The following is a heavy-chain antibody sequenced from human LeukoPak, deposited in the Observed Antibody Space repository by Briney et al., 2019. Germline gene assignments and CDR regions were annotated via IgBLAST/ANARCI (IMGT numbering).Heavy chain of an antibody. CDR2: IYYSGST. D-gene: IGHD3-22*01. J-gene: IGHJ4*02. V-gene: IGHV4-31*03. Sequence: SETLSLTCTVSGGSISSGGYYWSWIRQHPGKGLEWIGYIYYSGSTYYNPSLKSRVTISVDTSKNQFSLKLSSVTAADTAVYYCARLSSDYYDSSGYVWGQGTLVTVFS. CDR1: GGSISSGGYY. CDR3: ARLSSDYYDSSGYV.